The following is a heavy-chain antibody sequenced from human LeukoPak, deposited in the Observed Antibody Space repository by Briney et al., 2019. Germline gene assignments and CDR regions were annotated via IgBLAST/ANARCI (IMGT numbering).Heavy chain of an antibody. Sequence: GGSLRLSCAASGFTFSGYAMHWVRQAPGKGLEWVAVISYDGSNKYYADSVKGRFTISRDNSKNTLYLQMNSLRAEDTAVYYCARDRSGSCPDYWGQGTLVTVSS. J-gene: IGHJ4*02. V-gene: IGHV3-30*04. D-gene: IGHD1-1*01. CDR2: ISYDGSNK. CDR3: ARDRSGSCPDY. CDR1: GFTFSGYA.